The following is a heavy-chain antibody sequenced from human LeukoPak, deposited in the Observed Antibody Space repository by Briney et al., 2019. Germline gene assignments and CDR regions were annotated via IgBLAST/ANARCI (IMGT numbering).Heavy chain of an antibody. CDR2: ISSSGSTI. J-gene: IGHJ4*02. CDR1: GFTFSDYY. CDR3: AKDTPFAVVVPAAQLLGGY. Sequence: PGGSLRLSCAASGFTFSDYYMSWIRQAPGKGLEWVSYISSSGSTIYYADSVKGRFTISRDNAKNSLYLQMNSLRAEDTAVYYCAKDTPFAVVVPAAQLLGGYWGQGTLVTVSS. D-gene: IGHD2-2*01. V-gene: IGHV3-11*01.